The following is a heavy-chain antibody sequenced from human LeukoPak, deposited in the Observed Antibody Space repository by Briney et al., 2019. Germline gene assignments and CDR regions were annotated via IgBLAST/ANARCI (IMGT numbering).Heavy chain of an antibody. J-gene: IGHJ4*02. D-gene: IGHD6-13*01. CDR2: ISGSGGST. Sequence: PGGSLRLSCAASGFTFSSYAMSWVRQAPGKGLEWVSAISGSGGSTYYADSVKGRFTISRGNSKNTLYLQMNSLRAEDTAVYYCAKDLSIAAAGDFYYFDYWGQGTLVTVSS. V-gene: IGHV3-23*01. CDR1: GFTFSSYA. CDR3: AKDLSIAAAGDFYYFDY.